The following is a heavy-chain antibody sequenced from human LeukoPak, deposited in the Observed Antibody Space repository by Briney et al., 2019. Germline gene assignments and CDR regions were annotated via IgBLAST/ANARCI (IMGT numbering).Heavy chain of an antibody. V-gene: IGHV7-4-1*02. Sequence: ASVKVSCKASGYTVTSYGISWVRQAPGQGLEWMGWVNTNTGNPTYAQGFTGRFVFSLDTSVSTAYLQISSLKAEDTAVYYCARIPGSGWYQIFDYWGQGTLVTVSS. CDR1: GYTVTSYG. D-gene: IGHD6-19*01. CDR3: ARIPGSGWYQIFDY. J-gene: IGHJ4*02. CDR2: VNTNTGNP.